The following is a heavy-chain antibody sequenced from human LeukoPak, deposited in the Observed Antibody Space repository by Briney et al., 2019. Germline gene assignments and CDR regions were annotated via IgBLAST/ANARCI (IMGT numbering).Heavy chain of an antibody. CDR2: ISAYNGNT. D-gene: IGHD1-26*01. CDR1: GYTFTSYG. J-gene: IGHJ6*02. Sequence: GASVKVSCKASGYTFTSYGISWVRQAPGQGLEWMGWISAYNGNTNYAQKLQGRVTMTTDTSTSTAYMELRSLRSDDMAVYYCAREKVGIVGPYGMDVWGQGTTVTVSS. CDR3: AREKVGIVGPYGMDV. V-gene: IGHV1-18*03.